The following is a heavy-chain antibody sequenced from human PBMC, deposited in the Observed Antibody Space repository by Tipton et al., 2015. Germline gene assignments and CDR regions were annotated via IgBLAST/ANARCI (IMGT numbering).Heavy chain of an antibody. Sequence: SLRLSCAASGLTFDDYAMHWVRQVPGKGLEWVSSISGGGYTTYQADSVKGRFTISRLNSRNTLHLQMNSLRAEDTAVYYCARGSGPKDYYFDYWGQGTLVTVSS. CDR1: GLTFDDYA. CDR2: ISGGGYTT. CDR3: ARGSGPKDYYFDY. J-gene: IGHJ4*02. V-gene: IGHV3-23*01.